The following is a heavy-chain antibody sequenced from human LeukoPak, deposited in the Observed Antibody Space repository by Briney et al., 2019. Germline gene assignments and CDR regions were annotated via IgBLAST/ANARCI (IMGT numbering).Heavy chain of an antibody. CDR1: GYSISSGYY. Sequence: PSETLSLTCTVSGYSISSGYYWGWIRQPPGKGLEWIGSIYHSGSTYYNPSLKSRVTMSGDTSKNQFSLKLSSVTAADAAMYYCAKSSWSLFDPWGQGTLVTVSS. J-gene: IGHJ5*02. CDR3: AKSSWSLFDP. CDR2: IYHSGST. D-gene: IGHD3-10*01. V-gene: IGHV4-38-2*02.